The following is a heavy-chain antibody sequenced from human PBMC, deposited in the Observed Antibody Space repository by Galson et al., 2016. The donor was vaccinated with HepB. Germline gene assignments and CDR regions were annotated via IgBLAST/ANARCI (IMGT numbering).Heavy chain of an antibody. D-gene: IGHD3-22*01. CDR3: ARLGYGSSGYFPDF. CDR2: LTDYNGNT. J-gene: IGHJ4*02. Sequence: SVKVSCTASGYTFTSDSISWVRQAPGQGLEWMGWLTDYNGNTNYAQKLQGRVTTTTDKSTSTAYMESRCLRSDDTAVYYCARLGYGSSGYFPDFWGQGTLVTVSS. CDR1: GYTFTSDS. V-gene: IGHV1-18*01.